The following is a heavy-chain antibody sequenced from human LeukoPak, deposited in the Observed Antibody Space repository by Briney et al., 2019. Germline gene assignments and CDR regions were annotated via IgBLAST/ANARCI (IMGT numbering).Heavy chain of an antibody. V-gene: IGHV3-7*01. Sequence: GGSLRLSCAASGFTFSSYWMSWVRQAPGKGLEWVANIKQDGSEKYYVDSVKGRFTISRDNAKNSLYLQMNSLRAEDTAVYYCARDLDILTGPDAFDIWGQGTMVTVSS. CDR3: ARDLDILTGPDAFDI. CDR1: GFTFSSYW. D-gene: IGHD3-9*01. CDR2: IKQDGSEK. J-gene: IGHJ3*02.